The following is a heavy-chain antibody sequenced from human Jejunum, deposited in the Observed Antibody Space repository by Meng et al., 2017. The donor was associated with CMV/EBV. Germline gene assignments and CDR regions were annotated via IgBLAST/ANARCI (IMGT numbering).Heavy chain of an antibody. J-gene: IGHJ4*02. V-gene: IGHV3-11*05. CDR1: GFSFSDHY. Sequence: QLQLVESGGXLVKPGGSLRLSCAASGFSFSDHYMSWVRQAPGKGLEWVSYISTRSTYTDYADSVKGRFTISRDNAKNSLYLQMNSLRVEDTAVYYCARENYANPDYWGQGTLVTVSS. CDR3: ARENYANPDY. CDR2: ISTRSTYT. D-gene: IGHD1-7*01.